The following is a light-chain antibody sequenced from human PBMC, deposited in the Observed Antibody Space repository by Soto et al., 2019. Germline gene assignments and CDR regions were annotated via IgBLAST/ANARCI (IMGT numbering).Light chain of an antibody. CDR3: SSYTSTNTLV. V-gene: IGLV2-14*01. Sequence: QPASVSGSPGQSITISCTGTRSDVGGYNFVSWYQQHPGKVPKLLIYDVTHRPSGVSNRFSASKSANTASLTISGLQAEDEADYYCSSYTSTNTLVFGGGTKLTV. CDR1: RSDVGGYNF. CDR2: DVT. J-gene: IGLJ2*01.